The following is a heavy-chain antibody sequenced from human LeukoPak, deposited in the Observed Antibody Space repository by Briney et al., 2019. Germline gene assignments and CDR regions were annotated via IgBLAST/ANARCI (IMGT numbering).Heavy chain of an antibody. D-gene: IGHD3-10*01. CDR3: YGSGSYYNDLDY. J-gene: IGHJ4*02. CDR2: ISGSGGST. Sequence: GGSLRLSCAASGFTFSSYAMSWVRQAPGKGLEWVSAISGSGGSTYYADSVKGRFTIPRDNSKNTLYLQMNSLRAEDTAVYYCYGSGSYYNDLDYWGQGTLVTVSS. V-gene: IGHV3-23*01. CDR1: GFTFSSYA.